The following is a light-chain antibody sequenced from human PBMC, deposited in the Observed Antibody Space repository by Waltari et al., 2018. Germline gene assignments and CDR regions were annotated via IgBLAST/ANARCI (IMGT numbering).Light chain of an antibody. V-gene: IGLV1-36*01. CDR2: YDD. CDR3: AAWDDSLSGVV. J-gene: IGLJ2*01. CDR1: SSNIGNNA. Sequence: QSVLTQPPSVSDAPRQRVTISCSGSSSNIGNNAVNWYQQLPGKAPKLLIYYDDLLPPGVSDRLSGSKSGTSASLAISGLQSGDEADYYCAAWDDSLSGVVFGGGTKLTVL.